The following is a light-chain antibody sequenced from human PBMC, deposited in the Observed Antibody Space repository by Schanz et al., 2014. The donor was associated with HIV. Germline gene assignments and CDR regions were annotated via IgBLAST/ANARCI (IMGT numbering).Light chain of an antibody. V-gene: IGKV1-17*01. Sequence: DIQMTQSPSSLSASVGDTVTITCRASQGIGNELGWYQQKPGKAPKRLIYAASFLQSEVPSRFIGSGSGTEFTLTISSLQPEDFATYYCQQANNFPLTFGGGTKVEIK. CDR1: QGIGNE. CDR2: AAS. CDR3: QQANNFPLT. J-gene: IGKJ4*01.